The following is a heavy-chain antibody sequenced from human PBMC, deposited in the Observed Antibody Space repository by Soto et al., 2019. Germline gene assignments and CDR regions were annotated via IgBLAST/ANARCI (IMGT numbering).Heavy chain of an antibody. CDR1: GFTFINTG. CDR2: ITGNGDTT. Sequence: PWGTLRLSCAGSGFTFINTGMSWVRQAPGQGLEWVSAITGNGDTTYYADYVKGRFTISRDNSKSTLYLQMNSLRAEDTAVYYCAKIDGYFDYWGQGTLVTVSS. V-gene: IGHV3-23*01. CDR3: AKIDGYFDY. D-gene: IGHD3-22*01. J-gene: IGHJ4*02.